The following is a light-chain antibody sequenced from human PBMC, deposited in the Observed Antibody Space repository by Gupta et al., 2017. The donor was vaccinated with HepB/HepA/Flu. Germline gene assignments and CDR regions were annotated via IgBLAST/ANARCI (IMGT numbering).Light chain of an antibody. V-gene: IGKV1-5*03. CDR2: KAS. CDR3: QQYNTNSET. J-gene: IGKJ1*01. CDR1: QSISSW. Sequence: DIQMTQSPSTLSASVGDRVTITCRASQSISSWLAWYQQKPAQAPKLLIQKASSLESGVPSRFSGSGSGTEFTLTISSLQPDDFATYYCQQYNTNSETFGQGTKVEIK.